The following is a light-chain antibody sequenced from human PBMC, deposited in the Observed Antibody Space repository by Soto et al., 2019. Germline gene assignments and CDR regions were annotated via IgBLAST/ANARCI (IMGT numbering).Light chain of an antibody. Sequence: DIVMTQSPDSLAVSLGERATINCKSSQSVLYSSNNKNYLAWYQQKPGQSPKLLIYWASTRESGVPDRFSGSGSGTDFTLTIAGLQAEDVAVYYCQQYYTTPYTFGQGTKLEIK. J-gene: IGKJ2*01. CDR3: QQYYTTPYT. CDR2: WAS. CDR1: QSVLYSSNNKNY. V-gene: IGKV4-1*01.